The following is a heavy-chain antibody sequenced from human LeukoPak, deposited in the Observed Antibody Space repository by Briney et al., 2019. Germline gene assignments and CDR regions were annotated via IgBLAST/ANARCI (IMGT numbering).Heavy chain of an antibody. Sequence: SETLSLTCTVSGGSISRSSYYWGWVRQPPGKGLDWIGSICYSGGTYYNPSLKSRVTISVDTSKNHFSLKLTSVTAADTAVYYCARRIPTFFFVYWGQGTLVTVSS. J-gene: IGHJ4*02. D-gene: IGHD2-21*01. CDR1: GGSISRSSYY. CDR2: ICYSGGT. CDR3: ARRIPTFFFVY. V-gene: IGHV4-39*01.